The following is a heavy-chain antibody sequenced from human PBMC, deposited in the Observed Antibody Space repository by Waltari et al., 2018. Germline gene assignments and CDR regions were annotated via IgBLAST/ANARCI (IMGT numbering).Heavy chain of an antibody. D-gene: IGHD6-13*01. CDR2: INHSGST. CDR3: ARDVRGIAAAGEGYMDV. V-gene: IGHV4-34*01. Sequence: QVQLQQWGAGLLKPSETLSLTCAVYGGSFSGYYWSWIRQPPGKELEWIGEINHSGSTNYNPYLRSRVIISVDTSKNQFSLKLSSVTAADTAVYYCARDVRGIAAAGEGYMDVWGKGTTVTVSS. CDR1: GGSFSGYY. J-gene: IGHJ6*03.